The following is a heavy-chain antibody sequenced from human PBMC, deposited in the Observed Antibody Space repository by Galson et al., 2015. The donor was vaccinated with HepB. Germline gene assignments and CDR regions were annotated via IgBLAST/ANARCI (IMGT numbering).Heavy chain of an antibody. J-gene: IGHJ4*02. Sequence: SVKVSCKASGYTFTGYYMHWVRQAPGQGLEWMGWINPNSGGTNYAQKFQGRVTMTRDTSISTAYMELSRLRSDDTAVYYCARLSGNYDFWSGYSDFDYWGQGTLVTVSS. CDR3: ARLSGNYDFWSGYSDFDY. D-gene: IGHD3-3*01. CDR1: GYTFTGYY. CDR2: INPNSGGT. V-gene: IGHV1-2*02.